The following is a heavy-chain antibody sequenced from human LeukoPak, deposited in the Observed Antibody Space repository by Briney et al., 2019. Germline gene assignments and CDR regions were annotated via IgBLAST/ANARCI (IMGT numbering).Heavy chain of an antibody. CDR2: ISSSGSTI. J-gene: IGHJ4*02. Sequence: GGSLRLSCAASGFTFSSYSMNWVRQAPGKGLEWVSYISSSGSTIYYADSVKGRFTISRDNAKNSLYLQMNSLRAEDTAVYYCAREDSARGYNSLWGQGTLVTVSS. CDR1: GFTFSSYS. CDR3: AREDSARGYNSL. D-gene: IGHD5-24*01. V-gene: IGHV3-48*04.